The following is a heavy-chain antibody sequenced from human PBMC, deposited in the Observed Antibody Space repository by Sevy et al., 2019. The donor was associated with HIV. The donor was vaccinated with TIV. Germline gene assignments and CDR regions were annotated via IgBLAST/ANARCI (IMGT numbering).Heavy chain of an antibody. D-gene: IGHD4-17*01. CDR3: AKDLDDYGDYVHYFDY. V-gene: IGHV3-23*01. CDR1: GFTFSSYA. CDR2: ISGGGGST. J-gene: IGHJ4*02. Sequence: GGSLRISCAASGFTFSSYAMSWVRQAPGKGLEWVSAISGGGGSTYYADSVKGRFTISRDNSKNTLYLQMNSLRAEDTAVSYCAKDLDDYGDYVHYFDYWGQGTLVTVSS.